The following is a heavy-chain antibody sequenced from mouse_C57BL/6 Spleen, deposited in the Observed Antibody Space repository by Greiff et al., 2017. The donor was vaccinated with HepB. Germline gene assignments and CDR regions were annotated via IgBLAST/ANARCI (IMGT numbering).Heavy chain of an antibody. D-gene: IGHD2-4*01. CDR3: ARGDYDYDGDPSYWYFDV. CDR1: GFTFSSYA. J-gene: IGHJ1*03. V-gene: IGHV5-4*01. Sequence: EVQRVESGGGLVKPGGSLKLSCAASGFTFSSYAMSWVRQTPEKRLEWVATISDGGSYTYYPDNVKGRFTISRDNAKNNLYLQMSHLKSEDTAMYYCARGDYDYDGDPSYWYFDVWGTGTTVTVSS. CDR2: ISDGGSYT.